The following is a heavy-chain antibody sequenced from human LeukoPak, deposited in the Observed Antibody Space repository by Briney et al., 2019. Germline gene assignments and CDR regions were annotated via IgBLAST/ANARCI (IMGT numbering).Heavy chain of an antibody. CDR3: ASTDSSSWLFDY. CDR2: IIPIFGTA. J-gene: IGHJ4*02. D-gene: IGHD6-13*01. CDR1: GYIFAGYT. Sequence: SVKVSCKASGYIFAGYTIHWVRRAPGQGLEWMGGIIPIFGTANYAQKFQGRVTITADKSTSTAYMELSSLRSEDTAVYYCASTDSSSWLFDYWGQGTLVTVSS. V-gene: IGHV1-69*06.